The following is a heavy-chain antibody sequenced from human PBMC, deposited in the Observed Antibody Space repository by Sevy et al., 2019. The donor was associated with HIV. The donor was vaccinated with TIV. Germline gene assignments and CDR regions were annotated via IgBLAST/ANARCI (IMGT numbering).Heavy chain of an antibody. CDR2: IKQDESEK. D-gene: IGHD3-22*01. CDR3: ARGNSGSFDY. Sequence: GGSLRFSCAASGFSFSSYWMHWVRQAPGKGLEWVANIKQDESEKYYAASVKGRFTISRDNAKNSVYLQMNSLRPEDTAIYYCARGNSGSFDYRGQGTLVTVSS. V-gene: IGHV3-7*03. CDR1: GFSFSSYW. J-gene: IGHJ4*02.